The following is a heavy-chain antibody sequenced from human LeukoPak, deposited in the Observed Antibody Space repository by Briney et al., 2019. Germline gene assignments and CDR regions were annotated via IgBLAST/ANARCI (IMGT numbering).Heavy chain of an antibody. V-gene: IGHV4-39*01. Sequence: SETLSLTCTVSGGSISSYYWGWIRQPPGKGLEWIGSIYYSGSTYYNPSRKSRVTISVDTSKNQPSLKLSSVTAAGRALYYFARHWELQPVIGAFDIWGQGTMVTVSS. CDR2: IYYSGST. J-gene: IGHJ3*02. CDR3: ARHWELQPVIGAFDI. D-gene: IGHD1-26*01. CDR1: GGSISSYY.